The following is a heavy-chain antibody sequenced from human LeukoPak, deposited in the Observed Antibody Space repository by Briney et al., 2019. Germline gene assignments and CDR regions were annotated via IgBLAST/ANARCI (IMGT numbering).Heavy chain of an antibody. Sequence: GESLKISCKGSGYSFTSYWIGWVRQMPGKGLEWMGIIYPGDSDTRYSPSFQGQVTISADKSIGTAYLQWSILKASDTAMYYCARRYYDFWSGFPFDYWGQGTLVTVSS. CDR1: GYSFTSYW. CDR2: IYPGDSDT. CDR3: ARRYYDFWSGFPFDY. J-gene: IGHJ4*02. V-gene: IGHV5-51*01. D-gene: IGHD3-3*01.